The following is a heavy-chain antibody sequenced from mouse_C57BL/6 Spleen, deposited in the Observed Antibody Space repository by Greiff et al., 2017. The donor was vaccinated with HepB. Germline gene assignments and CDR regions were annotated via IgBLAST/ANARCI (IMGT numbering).Heavy chain of an antibody. CDR1: GYTFTSYW. V-gene: IGHV1-59*01. J-gene: IGHJ1*03. Sequence: QVQLQQPGAELVRPGTSVKLSCKASGYTFTSYWMHWVKQRPGQGLEWIGVIDPSDSYTNYNQKFKGKATLTVDTSSSTAYMQLSSLTSEDSAVYHCARSYYGSSYGYFDVWGTGTTVTVSS. CDR3: ARSYYGSSYGYFDV. D-gene: IGHD1-1*01. CDR2: IDPSDSYT.